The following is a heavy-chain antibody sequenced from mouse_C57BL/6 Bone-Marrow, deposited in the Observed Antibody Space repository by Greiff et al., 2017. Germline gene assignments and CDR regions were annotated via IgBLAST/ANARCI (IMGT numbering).Heavy chain of an antibody. J-gene: IGHJ2*01. CDR3: ARRGYYGVYYFDY. CDR2: IYPGSGNT. Sequence: VQLVESGAELVRPGASVKLSCKASGYTFTDYYINWVKQRPGQGLEWIARIYPGSGNTYYNEKFKGKATLTAEKSSSTAYMQLSSLTSEDSAVYFCARRGYYGVYYFDYWGQGTTLTVSS. D-gene: IGHD1-2*01. CDR1: GYTFTDYY. V-gene: IGHV1-76*01.